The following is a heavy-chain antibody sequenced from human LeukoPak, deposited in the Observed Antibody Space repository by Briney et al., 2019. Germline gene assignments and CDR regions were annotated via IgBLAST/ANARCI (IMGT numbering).Heavy chain of an antibody. Sequence: GASVKVSCKASGYTFTGYYMHWVRQAPGQGLEWMGWINPNSGGTNYAQKFQGWVTMTRDTSISTAYMELSRLRSDDTAVYYCATGRGYGSGYSFDYWGQGTLVTVSS. J-gene: IGHJ4*02. CDR1: GYTFTGYY. CDR2: INPNSGGT. CDR3: ATGRGYGSGYSFDY. V-gene: IGHV1-2*04. D-gene: IGHD3-22*01.